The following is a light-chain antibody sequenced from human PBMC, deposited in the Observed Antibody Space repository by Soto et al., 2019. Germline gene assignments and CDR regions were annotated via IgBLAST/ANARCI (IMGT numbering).Light chain of an antibody. Sequence: DIQMTQSPSSLSASVGDRVTITCRASQGIRNYLAWYQQKPGKGPKLLIYAASTLQSGVPSRFSGSGSGTDFTLTISSLQPEDVATYYCQKYNDAPYTFGQGTKLEIK. CDR2: AAS. CDR1: QGIRNY. V-gene: IGKV1-27*01. CDR3: QKYNDAPYT. J-gene: IGKJ2*01.